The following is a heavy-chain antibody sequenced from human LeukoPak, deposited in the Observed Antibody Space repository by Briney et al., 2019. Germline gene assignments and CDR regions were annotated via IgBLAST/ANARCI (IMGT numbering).Heavy chain of an antibody. Sequence: GGSLRLSCAASGFIFSSYAMHWARQAPGKGLQWVAVISYDGSNKYYADSVKGRFTISRDNSKNTLYLQMNSLRAEDTTVYYCARSEAAAGNVDYWGQGTLFTVSS. CDR3: ARSEAAAGNVDY. CDR2: ISYDGSNK. CDR1: GFIFSSYA. D-gene: IGHD6-13*01. V-gene: IGHV3-30*04. J-gene: IGHJ4*02.